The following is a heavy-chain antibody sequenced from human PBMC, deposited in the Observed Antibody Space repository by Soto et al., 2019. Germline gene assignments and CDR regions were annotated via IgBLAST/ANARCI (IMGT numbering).Heavy chain of an antibody. V-gene: IGHV3-23*01. CDR1: GFTFSSYA. J-gene: IGHJ5*02. CDR3: AKTDTSLRYFDWLLHPNWFDP. Sequence: HPGGSLRLSCAASGFTFSSYAMSWVRQAPGKGLEWVSAISGSGGSTYYADSVKGRFTISRDNSKNTLYLQMNSLRAEDTAVYYCAKTDTSLRYFDWLLHPNWFDPWGQGTLVTVSS. CDR2: ISGSGGST. D-gene: IGHD3-9*01.